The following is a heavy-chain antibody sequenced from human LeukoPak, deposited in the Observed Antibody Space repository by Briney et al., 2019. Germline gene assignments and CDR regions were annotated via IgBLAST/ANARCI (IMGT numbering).Heavy chain of an antibody. CDR3: ARGRGYSYGYYFDY. V-gene: IGHV4-34*01. Sequence: SETLSLTCAVYGGSFSGYYWSWIRQPPGKGLEWIGEINHSGSTNYNPSLKSRVTISVDTSKNQFSLKLSSVTAADTAVYYCARGRGYSYGYYFDYWGQGTLVTVPS. CDR1: GGSFSGYY. CDR2: INHSGST. J-gene: IGHJ4*02. D-gene: IGHD5-18*01.